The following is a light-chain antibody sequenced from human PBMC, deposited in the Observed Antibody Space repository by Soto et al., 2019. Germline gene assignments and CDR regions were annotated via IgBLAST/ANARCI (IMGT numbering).Light chain of an antibody. CDR2: GVS. CDR1: QRVSNTY. V-gene: IGKV3-20*01. J-gene: IGKJ4*01. CDR3: QQYSSSPVT. Sequence: EIVLAQSPGTLSLSPGERATLSCRASQRVSNTYLAWYQQKPGQAPRLLIYGVSSRATGIPDRFSGSGSETDFTLTISRLEPEDFAVYYCQQYSSSPVTFGGGTKVDIK.